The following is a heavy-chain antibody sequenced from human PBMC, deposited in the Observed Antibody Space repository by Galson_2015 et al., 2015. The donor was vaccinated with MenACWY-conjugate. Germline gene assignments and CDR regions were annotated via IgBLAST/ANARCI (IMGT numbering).Heavy chain of an antibody. J-gene: IGHJ4*02. Sequence: SLRLSCAASGFTFRHYWMAWVRQARGKGPEWVANIKPDGSETYYVDSVKGRFTVSRDNAKNSLYLQMNCLRAEDTALYYCATYYCTSGTCYHFDCWGLGTLVTVSS. CDR3: ATYYCTSGTCYHFDC. CDR2: IKPDGSET. D-gene: IGHD2-8*01. V-gene: IGHV3-7*01. CDR1: GFTFRHYW.